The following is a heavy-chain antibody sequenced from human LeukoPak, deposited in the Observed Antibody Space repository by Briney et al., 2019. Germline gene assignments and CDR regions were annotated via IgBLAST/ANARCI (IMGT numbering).Heavy chain of an antibody. CDR3: ATALVTMIEGEFDY. D-gene: IGHD3-22*01. V-gene: IGHV1-24*01. CDR2: LDPEDGET. CDR1: GYTLTELS. J-gene: IGHJ4*02. Sequence: ASVKVSCKVSGYTLTELSMHWVRQAPGKGLEWMGGLDPEDGETTYAQKFQGRVTMTEDTSTDTAYMELSSLRSEDTAVYYCATALVTMIEGEFDYWGQGTLVTVSS.